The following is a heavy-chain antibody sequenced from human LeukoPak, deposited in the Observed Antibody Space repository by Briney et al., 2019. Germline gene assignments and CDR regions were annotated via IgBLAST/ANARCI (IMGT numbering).Heavy chain of an antibody. CDR3: ARGVVVPAAFPYYCDY. D-gene: IGHD2-2*01. CDR1: GGSFSGYY. V-gene: IGHV4-34*01. CDR2: INHSGST. J-gene: IGHJ4*02. Sequence: PSETLSLTCAVYGGSFSGYYWSWIRQPPGKGLEWIGEINHSGSTNYNPSLKSRVTISVDTSKNQFSLKLSSVTAADTAVYYCARGVVVPAAFPYYCDYWGQGTLVTVSS.